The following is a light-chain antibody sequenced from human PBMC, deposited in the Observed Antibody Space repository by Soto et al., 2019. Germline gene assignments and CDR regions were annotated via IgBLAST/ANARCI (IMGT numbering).Light chain of an antibody. Sequence: QSALTQPASVSGSPGQSITISCTGTSSDVGGFQYVSWYQQHPGKAPKLMIYAVSNRPSGVSNRFSGSKSGNTASLTISGLQAEDEADYYCSSYTSSSIPYVFGTGTKVTVL. CDR3: SSYTSSSIPYV. J-gene: IGLJ1*01. CDR2: AVS. CDR1: SSDVGGFQY. V-gene: IGLV2-14*01.